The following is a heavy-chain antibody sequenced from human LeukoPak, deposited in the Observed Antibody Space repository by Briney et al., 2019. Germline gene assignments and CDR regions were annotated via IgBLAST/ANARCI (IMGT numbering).Heavy chain of an antibody. Sequence: SETLSLTCTVSGGSISSYYWSWIRQPPGKGLEWIGYIYYSGSTNYNPSLKGRVTISVDTSKNQFSLKLSSVTAADTAVYYCASLGPVVAAQFDYWGQGTLVTVSS. CDR1: GGSISSYY. V-gene: IGHV4-59*08. J-gene: IGHJ4*02. D-gene: IGHD2-15*01. CDR2: IYYSGST. CDR3: ASLGPVVAAQFDY.